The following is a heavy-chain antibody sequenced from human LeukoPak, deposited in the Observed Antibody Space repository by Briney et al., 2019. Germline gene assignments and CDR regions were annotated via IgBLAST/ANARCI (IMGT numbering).Heavy chain of an antibody. J-gene: IGHJ4*02. D-gene: IGHD6-6*01. CDR2: INHSGST. CDR3: ARGIAARHHGY. V-gene: IGHV4-34*01. Sequence: SETLSLTCAVYGGSFSGYYWSWIRQPPGKGLEWIGEINHSGSTNYNPSLKSRVTISVDTSKNQFSLKLSSVTAADTAVYYCARGIAARHHGYWGQGTLVTVSS. CDR1: GGSFSGYY.